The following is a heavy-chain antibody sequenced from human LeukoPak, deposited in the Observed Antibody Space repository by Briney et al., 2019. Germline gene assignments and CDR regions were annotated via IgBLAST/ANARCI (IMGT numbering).Heavy chain of an antibody. CDR1: GGTFISYA. V-gene: IGHV1-69*05. CDR3: AGEGLHIRLGAFDI. J-gene: IGHJ3*02. Sequence: SVKVSCKASGGTFISYAISWVRQAPGQGLEWMGGIIPIFGTANYAQKFQGRVTITTDESTSTAYMELSSLRSEDTAVYYCAGEGLHIRLGAFDIWGQGTMVTVSS. CDR2: IIPIFGTA. D-gene: IGHD5-24*01.